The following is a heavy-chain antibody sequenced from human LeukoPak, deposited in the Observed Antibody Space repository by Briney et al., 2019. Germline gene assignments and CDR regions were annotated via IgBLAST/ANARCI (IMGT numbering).Heavy chain of an antibody. V-gene: IGHV4-39*07. CDR3: ARSGVAVAGAIDY. CDR2: IYYSGST. J-gene: IGHJ4*02. Sequence: PSGTLSLTCTVSGGSISSSSYYWGWIRQPPGKGLEWIGSIYYSGSTYYNPSLKSRVTISVDTSKNQFSLKLSSVTAADTAVYYCARSGVAVAGAIDYWGQGTLVTVSS. D-gene: IGHD6-19*01. CDR1: GGSISSSSYY.